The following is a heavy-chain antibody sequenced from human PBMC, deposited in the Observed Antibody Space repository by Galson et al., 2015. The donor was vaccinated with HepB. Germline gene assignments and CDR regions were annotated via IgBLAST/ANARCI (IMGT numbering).Heavy chain of an antibody. Sequence: SVKVSCKASGYKFTSYYMHWVRQAPGQGLEWMGIINPSGGSTGYAQKSRGRLTMTRDTSTSTVFMELSSLRSEDTAVYHCARGVLLWDGPDYWGQGTLVTVSS. CDR3: ARGVLLWDGPDY. V-gene: IGHV1-46*01. CDR1: GYKFTSYY. D-gene: IGHD3-10*01. CDR2: INPSGGST. J-gene: IGHJ4*02.